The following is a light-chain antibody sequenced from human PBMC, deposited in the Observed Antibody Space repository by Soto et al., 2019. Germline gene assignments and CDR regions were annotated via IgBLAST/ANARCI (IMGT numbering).Light chain of an antibody. CDR1: SGDIGYYKY. CDR2: EVS. V-gene: IGLV2-14*01. J-gene: IGLJ3*02. Sequence: QSALTQPASVSGSPGQSITISCTGTSGDIGYYKYVSWYQQNPGKAPKVMIYEVSNRPSRVSDRFSGSKSGNAASLTISGLQSEDEADYYCSSYTSSGTWVFGGGTKLTVL. CDR3: SSYTSSGTWV.